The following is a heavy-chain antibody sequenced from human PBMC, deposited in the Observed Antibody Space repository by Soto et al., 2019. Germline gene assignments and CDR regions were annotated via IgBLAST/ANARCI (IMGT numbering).Heavy chain of an antibody. J-gene: IGHJ6*02. CDR2: ISYDGNNK. CDR1: GFTFSSYA. V-gene: IGHV3-30-3*01. D-gene: IGHD2-15*01. CDR3: ARAGCDGGSCYTLVGLRYGMDV. Sequence: QVQLVESGGGVVQPGRSLRLSCAASGFTFSSYAMYWVRQAPGKGLEWVAVISYDGNNKYYADSVKGRFTISRDNSKNTLYLQMNNLRAEDTAVYYCARAGCDGGSCYTLVGLRYGMDVWGQGTTVTVSS.